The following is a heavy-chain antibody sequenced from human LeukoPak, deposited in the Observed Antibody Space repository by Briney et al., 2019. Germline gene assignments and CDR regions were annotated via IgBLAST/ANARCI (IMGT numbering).Heavy chain of an antibody. CDR1: GFTFSRYW. CDR3: ESSSGGFNWFDP. D-gene: IGHD3-22*01. CDR2: INSDGSST. Sequence: GGSLRLSCAASGFTFSRYWMHWVRQAPGKGLVWVSRINSDGSSTNYADSVKGRFTISRDNAKNTLYLQMNSLRVEDTAVYYCESSSGGFNWFDPWGQGTLVTVSS. V-gene: IGHV3-74*01. J-gene: IGHJ5*02.